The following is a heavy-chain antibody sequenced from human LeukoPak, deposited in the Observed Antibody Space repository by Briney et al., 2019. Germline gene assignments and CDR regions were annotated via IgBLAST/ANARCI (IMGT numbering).Heavy chain of an antibody. D-gene: IGHD6-13*01. CDR3: ATIGYSSSTEDY. CDR1: GFTFSSYA. V-gene: IGHV4-4*02. J-gene: IGHJ4*02. CDR2: IYHSGST. Sequence: SLRLSCAASGFTFSSYAMHWVRQAPGKGLEWIGEIYHSGSTNYNPSLKSRVTISVDKSKNQFSLKLSSVTAADTAVYYCATIGYSSSTEDYWGQGTLVTVSS.